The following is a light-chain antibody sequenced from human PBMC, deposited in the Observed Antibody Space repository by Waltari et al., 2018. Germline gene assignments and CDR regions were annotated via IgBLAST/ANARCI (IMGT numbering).Light chain of an antibody. CDR2: QDN. J-gene: IGLJ2*01. CDR1: KLGDKY. Sequence: SYELTQPPSVSVSPGQTASITCSGDKLGDKYACWYQQKPGQSPALVIYQDNKRPSGIPERFSGSNSGNTATLTISGTQAMDEADYYCQAWDSSTAYVVFGGGTKLTVL. V-gene: IGLV3-1*01. CDR3: QAWDSSTAYVV.